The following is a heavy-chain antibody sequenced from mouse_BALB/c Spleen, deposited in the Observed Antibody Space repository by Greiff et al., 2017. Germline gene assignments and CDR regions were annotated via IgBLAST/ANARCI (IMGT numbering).Heavy chain of an antibody. V-gene: IGHV2-9*02. CDR3: ARGDYGNYEAWFAY. CDR1: GFSLTSYG. CDR2: IWAGGST. D-gene: IGHD2-1*01. Sequence: VQLQESGPGLVAPSQSLSITCTVSGFSLTSYGVHWVRQPPGKGLEWLGVIWAGGSTNYNSALMSRLSISKDNSKSQVFLKMNSLQTDDTAMYYCARGDYGNYEAWFAYWGQGTLVTVSA. J-gene: IGHJ3*01.